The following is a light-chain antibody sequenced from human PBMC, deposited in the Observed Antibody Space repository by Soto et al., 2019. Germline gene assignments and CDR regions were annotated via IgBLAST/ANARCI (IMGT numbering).Light chain of an antibody. CDR2: KAS. CDR1: HSLMYSDGISY. Sequence: DVVMTQSPLSLPVTLGQPASISCRSSHSLMYSDGISYLSWFQQRPGQSPRRLIYKASNRDSWVPDRSSGRGSGTDFTLKISRVEADDVGVYYCMQGTHWPPGTLGQGTKLEIK. V-gene: IGKV2-30*01. J-gene: IGKJ2*01. CDR3: MQGTHWPPGT.